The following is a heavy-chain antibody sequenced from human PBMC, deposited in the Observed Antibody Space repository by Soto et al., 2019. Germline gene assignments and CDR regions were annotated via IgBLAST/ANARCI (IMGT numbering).Heavy chain of an antibody. Sequence: QVQLVQSGAEVKKPGASVKVSCKASGYTFTRYGISWVRQAPGQGLEWMGWISTYNGNTKYTQKLQGRVTMTTDTSTSTAYLELRSLRSDDTAVFYCAREMVRGVGSDYWGQGTLVTVSS. D-gene: IGHD3-10*01. J-gene: IGHJ4*02. V-gene: IGHV1-18*01. CDR3: AREMVRGVGSDY. CDR2: ISTYNGNT. CDR1: GYTFTRYG.